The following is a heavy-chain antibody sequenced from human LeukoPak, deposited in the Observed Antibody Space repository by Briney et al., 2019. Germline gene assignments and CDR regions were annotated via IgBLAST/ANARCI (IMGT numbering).Heavy chain of an antibody. Sequence: GASVKVSCKASGYTFTSYDINWVRQATGQGLEWMGWMNPNSGNTGYAQKFQGRVTMTRNTSISTAYMELSSLRSEDTAVYYCARDPTSQWLVLGGGYLDYWGQGTLVTVSS. V-gene: IGHV1-8*01. D-gene: IGHD6-19*01. CDR2: MNPNSGNT. CDR1: GYTFTSYD. J-gene: IGHJ4*02. CDR3: ARDPTSQWLVLGGGYLDY.